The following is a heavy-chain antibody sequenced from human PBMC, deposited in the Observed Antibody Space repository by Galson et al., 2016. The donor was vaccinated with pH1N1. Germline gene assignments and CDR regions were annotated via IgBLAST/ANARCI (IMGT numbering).Heavy chain of an antibody. J-gene: IGHJ5*02. CDR2: IYPGDSDT. V-gene: IGHV5-51*06. CDR1: GYSSTAFW. CDR3: ALSPTGTRRNWFAP. Sequence: QSGAEVKKPGDSLRISCKGSGYSSTAFWIAWVRQTPGKGLEWMGIIYPGDSDTRYSPSFQGQVTISVDKSITTAYLQWSSLKASDTAIYHCALSPTGTRRNWFAPWGQGTRVIVSS. D-gene: IGHD1-14*01.